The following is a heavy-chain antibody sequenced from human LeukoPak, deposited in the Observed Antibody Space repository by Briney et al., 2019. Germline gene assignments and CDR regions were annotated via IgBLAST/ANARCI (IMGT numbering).Heavy chain of an antibody. CDR2: ISSSSSYI. D-gene: IGHD2-2*02. CDR3: ARDGGPDIVVVPAAIRVGMDV. V-gene: IGHV3-21*01. CDR1: GFTFSSYS. J-gene: IGHJ6*02. Sequence: GGSLRLSCAASGFTFSSYSMNWVRQAPGKGLEWVSSISSSSSYIYYADSVKGRFTISRDNDKNSLYLQMNSLRAEDTAVYYCARDGGPDIVVVPAAIRVGMDVWGQGTTVTVSS.